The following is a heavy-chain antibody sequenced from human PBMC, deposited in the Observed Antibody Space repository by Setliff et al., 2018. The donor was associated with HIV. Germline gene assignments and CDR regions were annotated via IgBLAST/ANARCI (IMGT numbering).Heavy chain of an antibody. D-gene: IGHD2-21*01. J-gene: IGHJ4*02. CDR1: GGNFRKSG. Sequence: SVKVSCKASGGNFRKSGISWVRQAPGQGLEWMGRIIPIFGTPNYAQKFQGRVTFTADKSTSTAYMELNSLRSEDTAVYYCARAQGYCGGECYYHFDYWGQGTLVTVSS. CDR3: ARAQGYCGGECYYHFDY. CDR2: IIPIFGTP. V-gene: IGHV1-69*06.